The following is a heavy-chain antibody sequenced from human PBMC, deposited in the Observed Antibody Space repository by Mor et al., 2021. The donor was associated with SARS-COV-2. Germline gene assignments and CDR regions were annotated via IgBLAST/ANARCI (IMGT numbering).Heavy chain of an antibody. V-gene: IGHV4-4*02. CDR2: IYHSGRT. J-gene: IGHJ3*02. D-gene: IGHD6-13*01. CDR3: AREPSSSVAAFDI. Sequence: SWVRQPPGKGLEWIGEIYHSGRTKYNPSLKSRVTISVDESKNQFSLNVSSVTAADTAVYYCAREPSSSVAAFDIWGQGT.